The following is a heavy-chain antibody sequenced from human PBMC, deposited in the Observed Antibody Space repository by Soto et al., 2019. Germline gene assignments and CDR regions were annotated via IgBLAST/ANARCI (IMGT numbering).Heavy chain of an antibody. CDR3: AREIGDYVYVCWFDP. V-gene: IGHV3-7*04. Sequence: GGSLRLSCAASGFTFSSYWMSWVRQAPGKGLEWVANIKQDGSEKYYVDSVKGRFTISRDNAKNSLYLQMNSLRAEDTAVYYCAREIGDYVYVCWFDPWGQGTLVTVSS. CDR1: GFTFSSYW. J-gene: IGHJ5*02. CDR2: IKQDGSEK. D-gene: IGHD4-17*01.